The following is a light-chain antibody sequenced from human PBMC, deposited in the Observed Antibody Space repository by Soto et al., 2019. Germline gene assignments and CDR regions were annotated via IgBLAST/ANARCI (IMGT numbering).Light chain of an antibody. V-gene: IGKV1-27*01. J-gene: IGKJ3*01. CDR3: QKYSSVPV. CDR2: AAS. CDR1: QGIRNY. Sequence: DIQMTQSPTSLSASVGDRVTITCRASQGIRNYVAWYQQIPGKATKLLIYAASTLQSGVPSRFSGSGSGTDFPLTINGLQPEDVATYSCQKYSSVPVFGPGTKVEIK.